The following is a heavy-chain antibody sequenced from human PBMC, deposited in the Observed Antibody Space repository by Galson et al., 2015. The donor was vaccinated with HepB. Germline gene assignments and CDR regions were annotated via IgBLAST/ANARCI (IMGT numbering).Heavy chain of an antibody. D-gene: IGHD6-19*01. Sequence: SVKVSCKASGYTFTSYGISWVRQAPGQGLEWMGWISAYNGNTNYAQKLQGRVTMTTDTSTSTAYMELRSLRSDDTAVYYCARDRRGAVAGNWFDPWGQGTLVTVSS. V-gene: IGHV1-18*01. CDR3: ARDRRGAVAGNWFDP. J-gene: IGHJ5*02. CDR1: GYTFTSYG. CDR2: ISAYNGNT.